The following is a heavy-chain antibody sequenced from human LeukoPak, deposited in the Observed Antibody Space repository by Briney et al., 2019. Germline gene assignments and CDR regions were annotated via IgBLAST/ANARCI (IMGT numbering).Heavy chain of an antibody. J-gene: IGHJ3*02. CDR1: GFIFSSYS. CDR2: ISSDSSTN. V-gene: IGHV3-48*01. CDR3: TKFNDRDAFDM. D-gene: IGHD3-22*01. Sequence: GGSLRLSCAASGFIFSSYSMNWVCQAPGQGPEWISYISSDSSTNYYADSVKGRFTISRDNAQNSMYLQMNSLRAEDTAVYYCTKFNDRDAFDMWGQGTTVTVSS.